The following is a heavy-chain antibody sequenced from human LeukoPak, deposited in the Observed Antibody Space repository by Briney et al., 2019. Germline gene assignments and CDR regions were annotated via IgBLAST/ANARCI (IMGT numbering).Heavy chain of an antibody. CDR3: ARRPGSYESGHGDDN. CDR1: GGSISDGLYY. Sequence: PSETLSLTCSVCGGSISDGLYYWGWLRQPPGKGLQWIASIYYSGNAYYNPSLRSRVTISRDTSKNQFFLTLTSVTAADTAVYFCARRPGSYESGHGDDNWGQGILVTVST. CDR2: IYYSGNA. V-gene: IGHV4-39*01. D-gene: IGHD3-3*01. J-gene: IGHJ4*02.